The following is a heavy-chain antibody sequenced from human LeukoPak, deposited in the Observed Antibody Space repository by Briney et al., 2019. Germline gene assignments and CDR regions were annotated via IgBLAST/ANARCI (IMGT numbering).Heavy chain of an antibody. CDR3: AKDHSSGWFKDFDY. CDR1: GFTFSSYG. D-gene: IGHD6-19*01. CDR2: ISYDGSNK. Sequence: GGSLRLSCAASGFTFSSYGMHWVRQAPGKGLEWVAVISYDGSNKYYADSVKGRFTISRDNSKNTLYLHMNSPRAEDTAVYYCAKDHSSGWFKDFDYWGQGTLVTVSS. V-gene: IGHV3-30*18. J-gene: IGHJ4*02.